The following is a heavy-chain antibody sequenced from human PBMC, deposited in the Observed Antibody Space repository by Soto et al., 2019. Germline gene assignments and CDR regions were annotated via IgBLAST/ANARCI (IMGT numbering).Heavy chain of an antibody. D-gene: IGHD3-3*01. J-gene: IGHJ4*02. CDR1: GGSISSSNW. V-gene: IGHV4-4*02. Sequence: QVQLQESGPGLVKPSGTLSLTCAVSGGSISSSNWWSWVRQPPGKGLEWIGEIYHSGSTNYNPSHKSRVTISVDKSKNQFSLKLSSVTAADTAVYYCATRRRFLEWSDYFDYWCQGTLVTVSS. CDR3: ATRRRFLEWSDYFDY. CDR2: IYHSGST.